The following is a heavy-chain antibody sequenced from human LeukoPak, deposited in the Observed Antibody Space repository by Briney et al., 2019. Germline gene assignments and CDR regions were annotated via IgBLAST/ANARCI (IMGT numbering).Heavy chain of an antibody. V-gene: IGHV1-69*13. Sequence: SVNVSCKASGGTFSSYAISWVRQAPGQELEWMGGIIPIFGTANYAQKFQGRVTITADESTSTAYMELSSLRSEDTAVYYCARVAAAGPFDYWGQGTLVTVSS. CDR2: IIPIFGTA. CDR3: ARVAAAGPFDY. CDR1: GGTFSSYA. J-gene: IGHJ4*02. D-gene: IGHD6-13*01.